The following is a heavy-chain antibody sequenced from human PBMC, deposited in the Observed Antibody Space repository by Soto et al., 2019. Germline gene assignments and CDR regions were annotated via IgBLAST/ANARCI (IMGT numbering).Heavy chain of an antibody. Sequence: SVKVSCKASADTFTGYTVTWVRQAPGQGLEWVGRVIPILGASNFAQKFQGRVTISADKSTDTAYMVLTGLTSEDTAVYYCARSRGSYYSNFDSCGQGTLVTVSS. CDR1: ADTFTGYT. V-gene: IGHV1-69*08. CDR3: ARSRGSYYSNFDS. J-gene: IGHJ4*02. D-gene: IGHD3-10*01. CDR2: VIPILGAS.